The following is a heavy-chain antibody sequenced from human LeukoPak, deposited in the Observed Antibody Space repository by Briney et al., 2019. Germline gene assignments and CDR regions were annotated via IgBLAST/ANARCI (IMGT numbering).Heavy chain of an antibody. CDR1: GYTFTGYY. D-gene: IGHD2-15*01. CDR3: AREEGYCSGGSCDDNWFDP. CDR2: XXXXXGGT. Sequence: GASVKVSCKASGYTFTGYYMHWVRQAPGQGLEWMXXXXXXXGGTNYAQKFQGRVTMTRDTSISTAYMELSRLRSDDTAVYYCAREEGYCSGGSCDDNWFDPWGQGTLVTVSS. J-gene: IGHJ5*02. V-gene: IGHV1-2*02.